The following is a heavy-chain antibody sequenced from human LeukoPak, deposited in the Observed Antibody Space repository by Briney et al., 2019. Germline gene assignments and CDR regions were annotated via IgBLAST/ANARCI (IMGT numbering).Heavy chain of an antibody. CDR2: ISSSSSHI. D-gene: IGHD6-6*01. CDR3: AIGIGYSSSLQYY. CDR1: GFSFSTYS. Sequence: GGSLRLSCAASGFSFSTYSMNWVRQAPGKGLEWVSSISSSSSHIYYADSVKGRFTISRDNSKNTLYLQMNSLRAEDTAVYYCAIGIGYSSSLQYYWGQGTLVTVSS. V-gene: IGHV3-21*04. J-gene: IGHJ4*02.